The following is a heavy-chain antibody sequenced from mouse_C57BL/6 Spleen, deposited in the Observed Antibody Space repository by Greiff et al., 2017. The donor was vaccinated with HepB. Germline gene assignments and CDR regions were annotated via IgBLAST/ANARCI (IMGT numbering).Heavy chain of an antibody. CDR2: IDPSDSYT. Sequence: VQLQQPGAELVKPGASVKLSCKASGYTFTSYWMQWVKQRPGQGLEWIGEIDPSDSYTNYNQKFKGKATLTVDTTSSTAYMQRSSLTSEDSAVYYCARRGSNSFDYWGKGTTLTVSS. V-gene: IGHV1-50*01. J-gene: IGHJ2*01. D-gene: IGHD4-1*01. CDR3: ARRGSNSFDY. CDR1: GYTFTSYW.